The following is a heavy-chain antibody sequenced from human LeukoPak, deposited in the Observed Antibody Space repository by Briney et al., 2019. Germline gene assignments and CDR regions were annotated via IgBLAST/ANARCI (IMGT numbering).Heavy chain of an antibody. CDR2: IYYSGST. CDR1: GDYVSRGKYC. D-gene: IGHD5-24*01. J-gene: IGHJ4*02. V-gene: IGHV4-61*01. Sequence: PSETLSLTCTVSGDYVSRGKYCWSWIRQPPGKGLEWIGYIYYSGSTNYNPSLKSRVTISLDTSENQFSLRLSSVTAADTAVYYCAGIDDYNYYLYWGQGTLVTVSS. CDR3: AGIDDYNYYLY.